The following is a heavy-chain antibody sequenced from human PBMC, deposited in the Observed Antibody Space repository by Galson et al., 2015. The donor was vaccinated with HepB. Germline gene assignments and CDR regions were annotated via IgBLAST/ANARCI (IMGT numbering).Heavy chain of an antibody. D-gene: IGHD3-22*01. CDR2: INPTGEST. Sequence: SVKVSCKASGFTFSIYYIHWVRQAPGQGLEWMGIINPTGESTIYAQKFQGRVTLTRDTSTSTVYMELSSLRSEDTAVYYCARPFLRDSNGNYYYGMDVWGQGTTVTVSS. V-gene: IGHV1-46*01. CDR1: GFTFSIYY. CDR3: ARPFLRDSNGNYYYGMDV. J-gene: IGHJ6*02.